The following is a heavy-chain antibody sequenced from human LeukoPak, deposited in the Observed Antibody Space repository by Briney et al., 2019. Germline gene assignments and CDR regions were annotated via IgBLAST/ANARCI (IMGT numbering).Heavy chain of an antibody. CDR1: GFTFNNFA. CDR2: ITISGSTI. J-gene: IGHJ4*02. CDR3: ARARSFDY. Sequence: GGSLRLSREASGFTFNNFAMNWVRQAPGKGLEWVSYITISGSTIYYADSVKGRFTISRDNAKNSLYLQMNSLRAEDTAVYYCARARSFDYWGQGTLVTVSS. V-gene: IGHV3-48*03.